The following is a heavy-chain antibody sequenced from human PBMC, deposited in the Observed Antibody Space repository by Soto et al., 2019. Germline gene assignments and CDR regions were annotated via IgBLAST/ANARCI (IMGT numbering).Heavy chain of an antibody. CDR3: ARGRDTAMVSKGNWFDP. J-gene: IGHJ5*02. D-gene: IGHD5-18*01. Sequence: PSETLSLTCAVYGGSFSDYVWSWIRQPPGKGLEWIGEIDHSGTTLWSPSLQSRVTISVDKPKNQISLKLSSVTVADTAVYYCARGRDTAMVSKGNWFDPWGQGTPVT. CDR2: IDHSGTT. CDR1: GGSFSDYV. V-gene: IGHV4-34*01.